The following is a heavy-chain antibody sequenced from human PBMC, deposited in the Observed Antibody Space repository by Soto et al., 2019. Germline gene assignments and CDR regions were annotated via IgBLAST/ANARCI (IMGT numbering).Heavy chain of an antibody. J-gene: IGHJ6*03. Sequence: EVQLVESGGDLVQPGGSLRLSCAASGFSFSSYWMTWVRQAPGKGLEWAATIREDGREKYNVDSVKGRFTISRDNAKSSVFLHMNTLRAEDTGVYYCAREGAKDYDSLSDDGFPQPYSHSDMDVWGKGTTVTVSS. V-gene: IGHV3-7*01. D-gene: IGHD3-3*01. CDR1: GFSFSSYW. CDR3: AREGAKDYDSLSDDGFPQPYSHSDMDV. CDR2: IREDGREK.